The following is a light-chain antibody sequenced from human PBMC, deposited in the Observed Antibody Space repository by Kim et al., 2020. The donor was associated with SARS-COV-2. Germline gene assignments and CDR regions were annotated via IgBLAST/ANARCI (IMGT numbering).Light chain of an antibody. J-gene: IGKJ4*01. Sequence: DIQMTQSPPSLSASIGDRVTITCQASHDINNYLSWYQQKPGKAPKLLIYDASNLETGVPSRFSGSGSGTDFTFTISSLQPEDIATYYCQQYHNLPPLTFGGGTKVDIK. V-gene: IGKV1-33*01. CDR2: DAS. CDR3: QQYHNLPPLT. CDR1: HDINNY.